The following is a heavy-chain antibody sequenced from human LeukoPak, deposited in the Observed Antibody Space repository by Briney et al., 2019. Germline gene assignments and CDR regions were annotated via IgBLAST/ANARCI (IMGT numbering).Heavy chain of an antibody. Sequence: PGGSLRLSCAASGFTFSGYEMNWVRQAPGKGLEWVSYISSSGSTIYYADSVKGRFIISRDNAKNSLYLQMNSLRAEDTAVYYCARDCGGGSCYGPYDAFDIWGQGTMVTVSS. CDR1: GFTFSGYE. D-gene: IGHD2-15*01. V-gene: IGHV3-48*03. CDR2: ISSSGSTI. J-gene: IGHJ3*02. CDR3: ARDCGGGSCYGPYDAFDI.